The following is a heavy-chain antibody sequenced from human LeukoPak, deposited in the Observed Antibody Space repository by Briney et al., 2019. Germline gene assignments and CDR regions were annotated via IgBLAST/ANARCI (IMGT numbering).Heavy chain of an antibody. V-gene: IGHV4-34*01. CDR1: GGSFSGYY. Sequence: SETLSLTCAVYGGSFSGYYWSWIRQPPGKGLECIGEIHHSGSTNYNPSLKSRVALSVDTSKNQFSLKLSSVTAADTAVYYCARSRGWLQSHPLGYWGQGTLVTVSS. CDR3: ARSRGWLQSHPLGY. CDR2: IHHSGST. J-gene: IGHJ4*02. D-gene: IGHD5-24*01.